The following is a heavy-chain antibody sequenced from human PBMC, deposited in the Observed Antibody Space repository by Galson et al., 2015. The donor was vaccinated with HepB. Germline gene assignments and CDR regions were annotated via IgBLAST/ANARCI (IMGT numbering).Heavy chain of an antibody. V-gene: IGHV7-4-1*02. J-gene: IGHJ4*02. D-gene: IGHD3-10*01. Sequence: SVKVSCKASGYTFSTYAINWVRQAPGQGLEWMGWINTHTGNSTYAPGFTGRFVFSLDSSVTTAYLQITSLKAGDTAVYYCAREGFGEIAFDYWGQGSLVTVSS. CDR1: GYTFSTYA. CDR2: INTHTGNS. CDR3: AREGFGEIAFDY.